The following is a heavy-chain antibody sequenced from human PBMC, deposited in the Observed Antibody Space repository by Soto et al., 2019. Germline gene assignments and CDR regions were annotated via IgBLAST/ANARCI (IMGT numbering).Heavy chain of an antibody. J-gene: IGHJ5*02. CDR3: ARHCSSTSCYGRARWFDP. CDR1: GGSISSYY. V-gene: IGHV4-59*01. D-gene: IGHD2-2*01. CDR2: IYYSGST. Sequence: SETLSLTCTVSGGSISSYYWSWIRQPPGKGLEWIGYIYYSGSTNYNPSLKSRVTISVDTSKNQFSLKLSAVTAADTAVYYCARHCSSTSCYGRARWFDPWGQGTLVTVSS.